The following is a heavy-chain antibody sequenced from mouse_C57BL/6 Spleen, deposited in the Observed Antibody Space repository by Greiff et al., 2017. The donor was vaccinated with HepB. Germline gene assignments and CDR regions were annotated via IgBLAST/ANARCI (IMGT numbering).Heavy chain of an antibody. CDR1: GYTFTDYN. Sequence: EVQLQQSGPELVKPGASVKMSCKASGYTFTDYNMHWVKQSHGKSLEWIGYINPNNGGTSYNQKFKGKATLTVNNSSSTAHMELRSLTSEDSAVYYCAHYGSRYYAMDYWGQGTSVTVSS. CDR2: INPNNGGT. CDR3: AHYGSRYYAMDY. V-gene: IGHV1-22*01. D-gene: IGHD1-1*01. J-gene: IGHJ4*01.